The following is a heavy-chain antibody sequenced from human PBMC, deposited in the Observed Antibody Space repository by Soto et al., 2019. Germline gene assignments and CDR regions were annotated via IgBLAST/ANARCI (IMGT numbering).Heavy chain of an antibody. V-gene: IGHV3-30-3*01. CDR2: ISYDGSHK. D-gene: IGHD4-17*01. CDR1: GFTFSSYI. CDR3: ARDLDGDDY. Sequence: QVQLVESGGGVVQPGRSLRLSCAASGFTFSSYIMHWVCQAPGKGLEWVAVISYDGSHKYYADSVKGRFTISRDISKNTLYLQMNSLRVEDTAVYYCARDLDGDDYWGQGTLVTVSS. J-gene: IGHJ4*02.